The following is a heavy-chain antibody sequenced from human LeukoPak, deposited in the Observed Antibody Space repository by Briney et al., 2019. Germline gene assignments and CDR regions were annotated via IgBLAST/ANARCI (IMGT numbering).Heavy chain of an antibody. CDR1: GFTLSGSA. CDR3: TIFSSSLYNWFDP. CDR2: IRSKANSYAT. Sequence: GGSLRLSCAASGFTLSGSAMHWVRQASGKGLEWVGRIRSKANSYATAYAASVKGRFTISRDDSKNTAYLQMNSLKTEDTAVYYCTIFSSSLYNWFDPWGQGTLVTVSS. J-gene: IGHJ5*02. V-gene: IGHV3-73*01. D-gene: IGHD6-6*01.